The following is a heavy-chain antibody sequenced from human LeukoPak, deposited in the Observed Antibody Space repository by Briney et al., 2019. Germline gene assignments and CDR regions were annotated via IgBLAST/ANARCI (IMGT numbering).Heavy chain of an antibody. D-gene: IGHD3-10*01. CDR3: ARAPRWVRGVTEYKFDP. V-gene: IGHV1-2*02. CDR1: GYTFTGYY. Sequence: VASVKVSCKASGYTFTGYYMHWVRQAPGQGLEWMGWINPNSGGTNYAQKFQGRVTMTRDTSISTAYMELSRLRSDDTAVYYCARAPRWVRGVTEYKFDPWGQGTLVTVSS. CDR2: INPNSGGT. J-gene: IGHJ5*02.